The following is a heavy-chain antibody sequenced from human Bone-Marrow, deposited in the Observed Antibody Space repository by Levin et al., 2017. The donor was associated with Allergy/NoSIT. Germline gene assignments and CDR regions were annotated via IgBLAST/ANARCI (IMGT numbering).Heavy chain of an antibody. CDR3: AKDTIFELGNRREGVFDV. CDR1: GFTFDDYA. CDR2: ISWNSGSI. D-gene: IGHD3-3*01. V-gene: IGHV3-9*01. Sequence: GGSLRLSCVGSGFTFDDYAMHWVRQAPGKGLEWVSGISWNSGSIGYADSVKGRFTISRDNAKNSLYLQMKSLRPEDTAFYYCAKDTIFELGNRREGVFDVWGHGTMVIVSS. J-gene: IGHJ3*01.